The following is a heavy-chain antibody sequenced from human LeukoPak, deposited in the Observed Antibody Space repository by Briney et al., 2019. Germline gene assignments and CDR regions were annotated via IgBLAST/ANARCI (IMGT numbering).Heavy chain of an antibody. CDR3: ARDLALYSSGWSDY. V-gene: IGHV3-48*01. CDR2: ISSSSSTI. CDR1: GFTFSSYS. D-gene: IGHD6-19*01. J-gene: IGHJ4*02. Sequence: GGSLRLSCAASGFTFSSYSMNWVRQAPGKGLEWVSYISSSSSTIYYADSVKGRFTISRDNAKNSLYLQMNSLRAEDTAVYYCARDLALYSSGWSDYWGQGTLVTVSS.